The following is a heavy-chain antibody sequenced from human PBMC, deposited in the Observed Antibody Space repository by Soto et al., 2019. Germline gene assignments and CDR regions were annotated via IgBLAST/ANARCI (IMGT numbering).Heavy chain of an antibody. CDR2: IWYDGSNK. CDR1: GFTFSSYG. Sequence: GGSLRLSCASSGFTFSSYGMHLVRQAPGKGLEWVAVIWYDGSNKYYADSVKGRFTISRDNSKNTLYLQMNSLRAEDTAVYYCARYSGCYYYGMDVWGQGTTVTVSS. CDR3: ARYSGCYYYGMDV. V-gene: IGHV3-33*01. D-gene: IGHD6-19*01. J-gene: IGHJ6*02.